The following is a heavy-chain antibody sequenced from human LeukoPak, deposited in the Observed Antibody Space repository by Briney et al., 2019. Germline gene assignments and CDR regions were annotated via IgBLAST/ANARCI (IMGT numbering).Heavy chain of an antibody. Sequence: GASVKVSCKASGYTFTGYYMHWVRQAPGQGLEWMGWINPNSGGTNYAQKFQGRVTVTRDTSISTAYMELSRLRSDDTAVYYCARPGPEYAPHYYYYMDVWGKGTTVTVSS. J-gene: IGHJ6*03. CDR2: INPNSGGT. V-gene: IGHV1-2*02. D-gene: IGHD2-2*01. CDR1: GYTFTGYY. CDR3: ARPGPEYAPHYYYYMDV.